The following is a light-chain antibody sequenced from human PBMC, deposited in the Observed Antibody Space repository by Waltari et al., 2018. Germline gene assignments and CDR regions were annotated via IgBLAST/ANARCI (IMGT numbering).Light chain of an antibody. J-gene: IGLJ2*01. CDR2: GNS. V-gene: IGLV1-40*01. CDR3: QSYDNILSASI. CDR1: SSNFGAGFD. Sequence: QSVLTPPPSVSGDPGQRVPISCTWSSSNFGAGFDVHWYQQLPGTAPKLLIYGNSNRPSGVPDRFSGSKSGTSASLAITGLQAEDEADYYCQSYDNILSASIFGGGTKLTVL.